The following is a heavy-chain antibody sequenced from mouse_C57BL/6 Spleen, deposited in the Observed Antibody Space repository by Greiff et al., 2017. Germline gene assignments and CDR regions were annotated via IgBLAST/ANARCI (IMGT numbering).Heavy chain of an antibody. Sequence: VQLQQPGAELVRPGTSVKLSCKASGYTFTSYWMHWVKQRPGQGLEWIGVIDPSDSYTNYNQKFKGRATLTVDTSSSTAYMPLSSLTSEDSAVYYCARMKPHWYFDVWGTGTTVTVSS. V-gene: IGHV1-59*01. CDR2: IDPSDSYT. CDR3: ARMKPHWYFDV. J-gene: IGHJ1*03. CDR1: GYTFTSYW.